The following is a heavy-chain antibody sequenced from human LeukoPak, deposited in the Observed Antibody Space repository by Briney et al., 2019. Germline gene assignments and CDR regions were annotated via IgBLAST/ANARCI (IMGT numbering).Heavy chain of an antibody. V-gene: IGHV3-21*01. CDR3: ARGVRSSTSATPPYYMDV. Sequence: PGGSLRLSCAASGFTFSSYSMNWVRQAPGNGLEWVPSISSSSSYIYYADSVKGRFTISRDNAKNSLYLQMNSLRAEDTAVYYCARGVRSSTSATPPYYMDVWGKGTTVTVSS. CDR1: GFTFSSYS. J-gene: IGHJ6*03. CDR2: ISSSSSYI. D-gene: IGHD2-2*01.